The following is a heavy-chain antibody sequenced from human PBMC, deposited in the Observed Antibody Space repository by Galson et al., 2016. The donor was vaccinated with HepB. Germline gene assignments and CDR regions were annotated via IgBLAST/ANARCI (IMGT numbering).Heavy chain of an antibody. CDR2: IYYSGST. D-gene: IGHD4-17*01. V-gene: IGHV4-39*01. J-gene: IGHJ6*02. CDR3: ARQPHDYGRHYGMDV. CDR1: GDAINFSSSY. Sequence: SETLSLTCTVSGDAINFSSSYWGWIRQSPGKGLDWIGIIYYSGSTYYNPSLTSRVTISVDTSKNQFSLKVRSVTAADTAVYYCARQPHDYGRHYGMDVWGQGTTVTVSS.